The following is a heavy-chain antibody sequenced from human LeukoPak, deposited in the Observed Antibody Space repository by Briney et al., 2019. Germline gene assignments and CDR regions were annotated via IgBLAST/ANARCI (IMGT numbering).Heavy chain of an antibody. Sequence: ASVKVSCKDSGYTFTSNDINWVRQATGQGLEWMGWMNPNSGNTGYAQKFQGRVTMTRNTSISTAYMELSSLRSEDTAVYYCAGISAEQGSDYWGQGTLVTVSS. CDR2: MNPNSGNT. CDR3: AGISAEQGSDY. D-gene: IGHD6-13*01. J-gene: IGHJ4*02. CDR1: GYTFTSND. V-gene: IGHV1-8*01.